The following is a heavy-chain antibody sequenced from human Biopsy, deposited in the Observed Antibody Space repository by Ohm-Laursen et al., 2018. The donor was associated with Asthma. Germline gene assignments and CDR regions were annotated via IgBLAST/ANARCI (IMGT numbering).Heavy chain of an antibody. CDR2: INSVFGTT. CDR1: GGTFNTYV. CDR3: ARKAGSCISRTCYSLDF. V-gene: IGHV1-69*13. D-gene: IGHD2-2*01. J-gene: IGHJ4*02. Sequence: LVKVSCKSLGGTFNTYVIGWVRQAPGQGPEWMGGINSVFGTTTYPQKFQDRVTITADDSTSTVYMELSSLRSEDTAVYYCARKAGSCISRTCYSLDFWGQGTLVTVSS.